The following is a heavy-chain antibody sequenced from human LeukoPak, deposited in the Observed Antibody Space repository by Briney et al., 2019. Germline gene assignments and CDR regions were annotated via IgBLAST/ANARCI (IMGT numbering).Heavy chain of an antibody. CDR3: AKDTSAYYDSTRRAFDI. J-gene: IGHJ3*02. Sequence: GGSLRLSCAASGFSFSRYGMHWVRQPPGKGLEWVSGISWNSGGIGYADSVKGRFTISRDNAKKSLYLQMNSLRAEDMALYYCAKDTSAYYDSTRRAFDIWGQGTMVTVSS. CDR2: ISWNSGGI. D-gene: IGHD3-22*01. CDR1: GFSFSRYG. V-gene: IGHV3-9*03.